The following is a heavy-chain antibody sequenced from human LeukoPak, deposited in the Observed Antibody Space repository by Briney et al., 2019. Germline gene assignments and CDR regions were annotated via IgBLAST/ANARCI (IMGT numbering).Heavy chain of an antibody. V-gene: IGHV4-59*01. D-gene: IGHD7-27*01. CDR2: IYCSGGT. Sequence: PSETLSLTCTVSGGSINYYYWMWIRQPPGKGLEWIGCIYCSGGTHYNPSLKSRVTMLVDTSKNQFSLKLTAVTAADTAVYYRARETPGAGHFDYWGQGSLVTVSS. CDR3: ARETPGAGHFDY. CDR1: GGSINYYY. J-gene: IGHJ4*02.